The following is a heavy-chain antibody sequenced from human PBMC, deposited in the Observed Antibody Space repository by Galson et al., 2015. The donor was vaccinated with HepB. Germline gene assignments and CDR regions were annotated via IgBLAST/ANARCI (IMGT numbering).Heavy chain of an antibody. CDR1: GFTFSSYW. CDR3: ARLGARQKLDY. J-gene: IGHJ4*02. CDR2: IKEDGTKI. Sequence: SLRLSCAASGFTFSSYWMSWVRQAPGKGLEWVANIKEDGTKIYYVGSVKGRFTTSRDNAKNSLFLQMTSLRAEDTAVYYCARLGARQKLDYWGQGTLVPVSS. D-gene: IGHD1-26*01. V-gene: IGHV3-7*01.